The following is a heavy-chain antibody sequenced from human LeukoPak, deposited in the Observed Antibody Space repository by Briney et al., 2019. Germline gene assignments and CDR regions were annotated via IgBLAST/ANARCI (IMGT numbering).Heavy chain of an antibody. CDR3: ARDKIDY. CDR1: GFTFSSYT. J-gene: IGHJ4*02. CDR2: IRYDGSNK. Sequence: GGSLRLSCAASGFTFSSYTMNWVRQAPGKGLEWVAFIRYDGSNKYYADSVKGRFTISRDNSKNTLYLQMNSLRAEDTAVYYCARDKIDYWGQGTLVTVSS. V-gene: IGHV3-30*02.